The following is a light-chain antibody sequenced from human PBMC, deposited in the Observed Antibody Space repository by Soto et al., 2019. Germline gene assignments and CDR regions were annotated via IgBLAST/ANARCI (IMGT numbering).Light chain of an antibody. V-gene: IGKV4-1*01. CDR1: QSLLEGSNNKDY. J-gene: IGKJ2*01. CDR2: WAS. Sequence: DIVMTQSPDSLTVSLGERATINCKSSQSLLEGSNNKDYLAWYQQKPGQPPKLLIYWASTRESGVPDRYSGSGSGRDFTLTISSLQAEDVAVYYCLQYYSPPYTFGQGTKVEIK. CDR3: LQYYSPPYT.